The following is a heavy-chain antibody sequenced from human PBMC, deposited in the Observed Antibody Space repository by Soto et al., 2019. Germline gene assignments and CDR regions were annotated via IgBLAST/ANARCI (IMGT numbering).Heavy chain of an antibody. J-gene: IGHJ6*02. Sequence: GESLKISCKGSGYSFTSYWIGWVRQMPGKGLEWMGIIYPGDSDTRYSPSFQGQVTISADKSISTAYLQWSSLKASDTAMYYCARHKRCSSTICWAYYYGMDVWGQGTTVTVSS. CDR3: ARHKRCSSTICWAYYYGMDV. CDR2: IYPGDSDT. V-gene: IGHV5-51*01. D-gene: IGHD2-2*01. CDR1: GYSFTSYW.